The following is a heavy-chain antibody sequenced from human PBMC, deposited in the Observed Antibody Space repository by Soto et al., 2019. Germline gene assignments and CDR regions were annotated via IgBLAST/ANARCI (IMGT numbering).Heavy chain of an antibody. CDR1: GFTFSSYG. J-gene: IGHJ4*02. Sequence: QVQLVESGGGVVQPGRSLRLSCAASGFTFSSYGMHWVRQAPGKGLEWVAVIWYDGSNKYYADSVKGRFTISRDNSKTTLYLQMNSLRAEDTAVYYCAREVATTIDYWGQGTLVTVSS. D-gene: IGHD4-17*01. V-gene: IGHV3-33*01. CDR3: AREVATTIDY. CDR2: IWYDGSNK.